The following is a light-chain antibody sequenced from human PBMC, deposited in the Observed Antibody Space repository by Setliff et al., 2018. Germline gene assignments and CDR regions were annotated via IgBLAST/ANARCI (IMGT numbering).Light chain of an antibody. CDR2: EVS. V-gene: IGLV2-8*01. CDR1: SSDVGGYNY. Sequence: QSALTQPPSASGSPGQSVTISCTGTSSDVGGYNYASWYQQHPGKAPKLMIYEVSKRPSGVPDRFSGSKSGNTASLTVSELQAEDEADYYCSSYAGSNTPYVFGTGTKVTVL. CDR3: SSYAGSNTPYV. J-gene: IGLJ1*01.